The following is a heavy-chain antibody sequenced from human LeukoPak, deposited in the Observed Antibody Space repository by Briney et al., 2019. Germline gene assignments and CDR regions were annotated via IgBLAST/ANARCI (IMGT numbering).Heavy chain of an antibody. CDR1: GFTFSSYG. CDR3: ARDPLPYYYDSSGYPAEARGPDY. D-gene: IGHD3-22*01. V-gene: IGHV3-33*01. J-gene: IGHJ4*02. Sequence: AGGSLRLSCAASGFTFSSYGMHWVRQAPGKGLEWVAVIWYDGSNKYYADSVKGRFTISRDNSKNTLYLQMNSLRAEDTAVYYCARDPLPYYYDSSGYPAEARGPDYRGQGTLVTVSS. CDR2: IWYDGSNK.